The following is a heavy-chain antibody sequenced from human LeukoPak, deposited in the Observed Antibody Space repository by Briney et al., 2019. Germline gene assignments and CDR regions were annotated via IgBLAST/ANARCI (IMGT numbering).Heavy chain of an antibody. J-gene: IGHJ5*02. CDR1: GYTFTSYG. CDR3: ARDLGLNYYDSSGYYNWFDP. D-gene: IGHD3-22*01. Sequence: ASVKVSCKASGYTFTSYGISWVRPAPGQGLEWMGWISAYNGNTNYAQKLQGRVTMTTDTSTSTAYMELRSLRSDDTAVYYCARDLGLNYYDSSGYYNWFDPWGQGTLVTVSS. CDR2: ISAYNGNT. V-gene: IGHV1-18*01.